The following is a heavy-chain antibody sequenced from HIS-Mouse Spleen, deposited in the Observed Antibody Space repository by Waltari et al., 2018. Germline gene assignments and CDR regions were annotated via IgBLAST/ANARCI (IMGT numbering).Heavy chain of an antibody. V-gene: IGHV4-39*07. CDR2: IYYSGGT. J-gene: IGHJ2*01. CDR1: GGSISSSSYY. CDR3: AREIPYSSSWYDWYFDL. D-gene: IGHD6-13*01. Sequence: QLQLQESGPGLVKPSETLSLTCTVSGGSISSSSYYWGWIRQPPGKGLEWIGSIYYSGGTYSHPSLKSPVTISVDPSKNQFSLKLSSVTAADTAVYYCAREIPYSSSWYDWYFDLWGRGTLVTVSS.